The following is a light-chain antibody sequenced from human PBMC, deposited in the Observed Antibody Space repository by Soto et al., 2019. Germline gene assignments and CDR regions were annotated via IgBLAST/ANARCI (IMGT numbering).Light chain of an antibody. Sequence: IQMTQSPSSVSASVGDRVTITCRASQAISDYLAWFQQKPVKAPKSLIYRASTLQGGVPSRFSGSGSGTDFTLTISSLQPEDFATYYCQQFHTWPRTFGGGTKVEIK. J-gene: IGKJ4*01. V-gene: IGKV1-16*01. CDR2: RAS. CDR3: QQFHTWPRT. CDR1: QAISDY.